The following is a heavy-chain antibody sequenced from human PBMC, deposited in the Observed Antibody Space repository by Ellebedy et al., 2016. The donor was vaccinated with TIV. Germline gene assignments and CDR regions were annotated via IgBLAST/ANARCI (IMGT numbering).Heavy chain of an antibody. V-gene: IGHV3-66*01. J-gene: IGHJ4*02. CDR3: ARDPAVAGLGSFG. D-gene: IGHD6-13*01. Sequence: GESLKISCAASGITVGNNYMNWIRQAPGKGLEWISLIFSGGGTNYADSVKGRFTISRDSSKNTLFLQMDSLRVEDTAVYYCARDPAVAGLGSFGWGQGTLVTVSS. CDR1: GITVGNNY. CDR2: IFSGGGT.